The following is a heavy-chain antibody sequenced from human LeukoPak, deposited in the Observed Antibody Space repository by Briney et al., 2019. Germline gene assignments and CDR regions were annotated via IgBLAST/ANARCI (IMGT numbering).Heavy chain of an antibody. Sequence: SVKVSCKASGYTFTSYGISWVRQAPGQGLEWMGGIIPIFGTANYAQKFQGRVTITADESTSTAYMELSSLRSEDTAVYYCARDMPRYCSGGSRPCYFDYWGQGTLVTVSS. CDR3: ARDMPRYCSGGSRPCYFDY. CDR2: IIPIFGTA. CDR1: GYTFTSYG. V-gene: IGHV1-69*13. J-gene: IGHJ4*02. D-gene: IGHD2-15*01.